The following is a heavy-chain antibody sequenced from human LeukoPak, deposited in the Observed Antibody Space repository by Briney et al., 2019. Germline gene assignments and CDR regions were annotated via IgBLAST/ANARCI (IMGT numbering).Heavy chain of an antibody. Sequence: GGSLRLSCAASGFTFSNAWMSWVRQAPGKGLEWVGRIKSRTDGGTTDYAAPVKGRFTISRDDSKNTLYLQMNSLKTEDTAVYYCTTDSRDGYNYGRHFDYWGQGTLVTVSS. CDR3: TTDSRDGYNYGRHFDY. CDR1: GFTFSNAW. V-gene: IGHV3-15*01. D-gene: IGHD5-24*01. CDR2: IKSRTDGGTT. J-gene: IGHJ4*02.